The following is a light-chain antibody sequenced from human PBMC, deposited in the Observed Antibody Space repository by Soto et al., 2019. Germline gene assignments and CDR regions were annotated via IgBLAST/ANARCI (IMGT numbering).Light chain of an antibody. Sequence: QVTQSLSTLCSSVGDIETITFLASQSIGSYLNWYQQKPGKAPNLLIHGGCILQSGVRPRFRGGGGGIDFTLTISSLRPGDFASQYCQQIYASPLAVGGGTKVDIK. J-gene: IGKJ4*01. V-gene: IGKV1-39*01. CDR2: GGC. CDR3: QQIYASPLA. CDR1: QSIGSY.